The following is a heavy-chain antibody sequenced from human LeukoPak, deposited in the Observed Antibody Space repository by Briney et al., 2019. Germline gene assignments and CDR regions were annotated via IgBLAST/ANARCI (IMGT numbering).Heavy chain of an antibody. CDR2: INHSGST. Sequence: SETLSLTCTVSGASISSYYWSWIRQPPGKGLEWIGEINHSGSTNYNPSLKSRVTISVDTSKNQFSLKLSSVTAADTAVYYCAKTRTRRNAFDIWGQGTMVTVSS. J-gene: IGHJ3*02. CDR3: AKTRTRRNAFDI. V-gene: IGHV4-34*01. CDR1: GASISSYY. D-gene: IGHD1/OR15-1a*01.